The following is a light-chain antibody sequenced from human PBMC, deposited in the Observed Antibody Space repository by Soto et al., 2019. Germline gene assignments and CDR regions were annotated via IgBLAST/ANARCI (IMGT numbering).Light chain of an antibody. CDR3: SSYTSSSLLV. V-gene: IGLV2-14*01. Sequence: QSALTQPASVSGSPGQSITISCTGTSRDVGGYNYVSWYQQHPGKAPKLMIYDVSNRPSGVSNRFSGSKSGNTASLTISGLQAEDEADYYCSSYTSSSLLVFGGGTKVTVL. CDR1: SRDVGGYNY. J-gene: IGLJ2*01. CDR2: DVS.